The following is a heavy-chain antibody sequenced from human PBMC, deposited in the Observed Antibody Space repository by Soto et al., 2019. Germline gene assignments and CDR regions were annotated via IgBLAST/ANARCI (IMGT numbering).Heavy chain of an antibody. CDR1: GGSITSSGYY. V-gene: IGHV4-31*03. D-gene: IGHD2-2*01. J-gene: IGHJ4*02. CDR2: TSNSGST. CDR3: ARGGGSTKVDY. Sequence: QVQLQESGPGLVKPSQTLSLTCTVSGGSITSSGYYWSWIRQHPGEGLEWIGFTSNSGSTSYNPSLKSRVTISEDTSSNQFSLTLKSVTAADTAVYYCARGGGSTKVDYWGQGTLVTVSP.